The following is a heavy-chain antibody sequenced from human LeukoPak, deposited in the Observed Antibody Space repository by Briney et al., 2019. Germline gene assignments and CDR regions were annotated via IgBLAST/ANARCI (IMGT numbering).Heavy chain of an antibody. CDR3: ARAGGVITYYYDSSGYPFDY. D-gene: IGHD3-22*01. V-gene: IGHV3-30*03. CDR2: ISYDGSNK. J-gene: IGHJ4*02. CDR1: GFTFSSYG. Sequence: PGGSLRLSCAASGFTFSSYGMHWVRQAPGKGLEWVAVISYDGSNKYYADSVKGRFTISRDNSKNTLYLQMNSLRAEDTAVYYCARAGGVITYYYDSSGYPFDYWGQGTLVAVSS.